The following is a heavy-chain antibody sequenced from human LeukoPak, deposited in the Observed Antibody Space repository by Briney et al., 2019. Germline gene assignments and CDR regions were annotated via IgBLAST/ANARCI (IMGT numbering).Heavy chain of an antibody. CDR2: INPKNGGT. CDR1: AYTFTGYY. J-gene: IGHJ4*02. V-gene: IGHV1-2*02. CDR3: VRGDNQR. Sequence: GASVKVSCKASAYTFTGYYMHWMRQAPGQGLEWMGWINPKNGGTNYAQKFQGRVTMSRDTSIGTAYLDLSSLRSDDTAVYYCVRGDNQRWGQGTLVTVSS. D-gene: IGHD2-21*02.